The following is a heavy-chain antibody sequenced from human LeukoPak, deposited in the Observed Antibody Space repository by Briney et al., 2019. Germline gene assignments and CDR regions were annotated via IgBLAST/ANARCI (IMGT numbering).Heavy chain of an antibody. Sequence: GGSLRLSCAASGFTFSSYGMHWVRQAPGKGLEWVAFIRYDGSNKYYADSVKGRFTISRDNSKNTLYLQMNSLRAEDTAVYYCAKVGTDYYYYYMDVWGKGTTVTVSS. CDR1: GFTFSSYG. CDR3: AKVGTDYYYYYMDV. D-gene: IGHD3-10*01. J-gene: IGHJ6*03. V-gene: IGHV3-30*02. CDR2: IRYDGSNK.